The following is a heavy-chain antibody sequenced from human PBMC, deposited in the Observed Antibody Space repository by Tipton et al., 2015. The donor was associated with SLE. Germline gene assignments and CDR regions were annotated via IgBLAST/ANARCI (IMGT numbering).Heavy chain of an antibody. V-gene: IGHV1-69*13. J-gene: IGHJ4*02. CDR3: ARSLQSGDNSASQYFDS. CDR1: GDTFSSYN. D-gene: IGHD5-24*01. CDR2: IIPILERA. Sequence: QLVQSGAEVKKPGSSVKVSCKASGDTFSSYNINWVRQAPGQGLEWMGGIIPILERADYAQNFQGRVTITADVSTRTAYLELGSLGSEDTAIYYCARSLQSGDNSASQYFDSWGQGTLVTISS.